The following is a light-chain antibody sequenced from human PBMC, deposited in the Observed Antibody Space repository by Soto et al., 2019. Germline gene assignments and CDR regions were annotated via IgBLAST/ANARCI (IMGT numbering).Light chain of an antibody. V-gene: IGKV3-20*01. CDR2: GAS. J-gene: IGKJ1*01. CDR3: QQYGSSPTT. Sequence: EIVMTQSPATLSVSPGERATLSCRASQSVSIDLAWYQQTPGQAPRLLIYGASSRATGIPDRFSGSGSGTDFTLTISKLEPEDFAVYFCQQYGSSPTTFGQGTKVDIK. CDR1: QSVSID.